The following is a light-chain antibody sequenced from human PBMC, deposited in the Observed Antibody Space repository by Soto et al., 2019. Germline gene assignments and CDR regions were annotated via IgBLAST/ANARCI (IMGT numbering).Light chain of an antibody. CDR2: EGT. CDR1: SGDVGSYDL. Sequence: QSALTQPASVSGSPGQSITISCTGTSGDVGSYDLVSWYQQCPGQAPKLIIYEGTKRPSGVSNRFSGSKSGNTASLTISGLQAEDEADYYCCSYAGSSTFVFGTGTKVTVL. J-gene: IGLJ1*01. CDR3: CSYAGSSTFV. V-gene: IGLV2-23*01.